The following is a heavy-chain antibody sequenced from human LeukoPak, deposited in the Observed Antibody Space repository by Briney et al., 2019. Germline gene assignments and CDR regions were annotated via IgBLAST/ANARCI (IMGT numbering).Heavy chain of an antibody. D-gene: IGHD2-15*01. CDR2: INPSGGST. CDR1: GYTFTGYY. Sequence: ASVKVSCKASGYTFTGYYMHWVRQAPGQGLEWMGIINPSGGSTSYAQKFQGRVTMTRDTSTSTVYMELSSLRSEDTAVYYCARRYCSGGSCYSGTDYWGQGTLVSVSS. J-gene: IGHJ4*02. CDR3: ARRYCSGGSCYSGTDY. V-gene: IGHV1-46*01.